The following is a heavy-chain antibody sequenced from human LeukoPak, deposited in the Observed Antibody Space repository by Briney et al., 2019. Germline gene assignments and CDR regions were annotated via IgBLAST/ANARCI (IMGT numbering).Heavy chain of an antibody. CDR3: ARDRCGGDCFSTPDY. J-gene: IGHJ4*02. CDR1: GFSFSNYA. D-gene: IGHD2-21*02. V-gene: IGHV3-64*01. Sequence: GGSLRLSCAPSGFSFSNYAMHCVREAPGKGLEHVSSIINNGGSTYYANSVKGRFTISRDNSKSTLYLQMASLRVEDMAVYCCARDRCGGDCFSTPDYWGQGTLVTVSS. CDR2: IINNGGST.